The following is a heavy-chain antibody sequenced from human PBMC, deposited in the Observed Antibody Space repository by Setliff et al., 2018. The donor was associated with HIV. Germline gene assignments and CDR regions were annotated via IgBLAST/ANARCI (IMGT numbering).Heavy chain of an antibody. CDR3: AKDSGYEGDHYFDY. J-gene: IGHJ4*02. CDR1: EFTFSDYS. CDR2: ITSAGTI. V-gene: IGHV3-11*01. Sequence: GGSLRLSCTASEFTFSDYSMSWVRQAPGKGLEWVSYITSAGTIYYADSVKGRFTISRDNAKNSLYLQMNSLRAEDTAVYYCAKDSGYEGDHYFDYWGQGTLVTVSS. D-gene: IGHD5-12*01.